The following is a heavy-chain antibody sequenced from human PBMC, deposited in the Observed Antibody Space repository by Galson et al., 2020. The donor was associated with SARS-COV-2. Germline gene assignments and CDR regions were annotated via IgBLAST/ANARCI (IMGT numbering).Heavy chain of an antibody. Sequence: SETLSLTCTVSGGSISSSSYYWGWIRQPPGKGLEWIGSIYYSGSTYYNPSLKSRVTISVDTSKNQFSLKLSSVTAADTAVYYCARARLHYYDSSGYQLTGPNFDYWGQGTLVTVSS. CDR3: ARARLHYYDSSGYQLTGPNFDY. CDR1: GGSISSSSYY. D-gene: IGHD3-22*01. V-gene: IGHV4-39*07. CDR2: IYYSGST. J-gene: IGHJ4*02.